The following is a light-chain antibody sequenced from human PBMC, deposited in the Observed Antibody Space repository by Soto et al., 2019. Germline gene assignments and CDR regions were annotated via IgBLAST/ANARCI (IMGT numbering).Light chain of an antibody. CDR3: QQSYSTSWT. J-gene: IGKJ1*01. Sequence: DIQMTQSPSSLSASVGDRVTIACRASQSSSSYLNWYPEKPGKAPKLLIYAASSLKSGVPSRFSGSGSGTDFTLTISSLQPEDFATYYCQQSYSTSWTFGQGTKVDI. V-gene: IGKV1-39*01. CDR2: AAS. CDR1: QSSSSY.